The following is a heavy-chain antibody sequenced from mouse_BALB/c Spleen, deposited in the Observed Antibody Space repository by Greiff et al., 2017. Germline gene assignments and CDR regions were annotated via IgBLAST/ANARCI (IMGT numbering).Heavy chain of an antibody. D-gene: IGHD1-1*01. Sequence: EVKLVESGGGLVKPGGSLKLSCAASGFAFSSYDMSWVRQTPEQRLEWVAYISSGGGSTYYPDTVKGRFTISRDNAKNTLYLQMSSLKSEDTAMYYCARHSSYYWGQGTTLTVSS. CDR1: GFAFSSYD. CDR3: ARHSSYY. J-gene: IGHJ2*01. CDR2: ISSGGGST. V-gene: IGHV5-12-1*01.